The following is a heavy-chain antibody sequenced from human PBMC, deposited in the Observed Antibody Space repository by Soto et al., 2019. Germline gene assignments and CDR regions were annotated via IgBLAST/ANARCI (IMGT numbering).Heavy chain of an antibody. CDR1: GDTSGSYY. J-gene: IGHJ4*02. Sequence: ASVKVSCKASGDTSGSYYMHWVRQAPGQGLEWMGMINPRGGSTTYAQKFLGRVTMTSDTSASTGYMELNSLTSEDTAVYYCARGVDHSAHSLRWGQGTLVTVSS. CDR2: INPRGGST. V-gene: IGHV1-46*01. CDR3: ARGVDHSAHSLR. D-gene: IGHD1-26*01.